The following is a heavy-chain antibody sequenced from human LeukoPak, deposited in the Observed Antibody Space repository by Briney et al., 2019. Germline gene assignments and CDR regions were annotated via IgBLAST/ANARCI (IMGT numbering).Heavy chain of an antibody. CDR1: GGSFSGYY. Sequence: SETLSLTCAVYGGSFSGYYWSWIRQPPGKGLEWIGEINHSGSTNYNPSLKSRVTISVDTSKNQFSLKLSSVTAADTAVYYCARGIAARLRGWFDPWGQGTLVTVSP. D-gene: IGHD6-6*01. V-gene: IGHV4-34*01. CDR3: ARGIAARLRGWFDP. J-gene: IGHJ5*02. CDR2: INHSGST.